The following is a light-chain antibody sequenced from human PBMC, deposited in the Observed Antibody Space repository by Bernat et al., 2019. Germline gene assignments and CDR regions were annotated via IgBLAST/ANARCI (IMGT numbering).Light chain of an antibody. J-gene: IGKJ1*01. Sequence: EIVMTQSPVTLSVSPGERATLSCRASHYVASNLAWYQHIPGQPPRLLIYAASTRATGIPARFSGSGSGTEFTLTISSLQPDDFATYYCQQCESYSGTFGQGTKVEIK. CDR2: AAS. V-gene: IGKV3-15*01. CDR3: QQCESYSGT. CDR1: HYVASN.